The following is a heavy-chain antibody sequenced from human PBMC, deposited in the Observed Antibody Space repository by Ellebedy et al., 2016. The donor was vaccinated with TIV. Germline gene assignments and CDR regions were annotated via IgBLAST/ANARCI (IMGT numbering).Heavy chain of an antibody. V-gene: IGHV1-18*04. Sequence: ASVTVSCXASGYTFTSYYMHWVRQAPGQGLEWMGWISGSNGNTKYAQKFQGRVTMTTDTSTNTAYMELRSLRSDDTAVYYCAREGAYDSGGYYELFDYWGQGTLVTVSS. D-gene: IGHD3-22*01. CDR1: GYTFTSYY. J-gene: IGHJ4*02. CDR3: AREGAYDSGGYYELFDY. CDR2: ISGSNGNT.